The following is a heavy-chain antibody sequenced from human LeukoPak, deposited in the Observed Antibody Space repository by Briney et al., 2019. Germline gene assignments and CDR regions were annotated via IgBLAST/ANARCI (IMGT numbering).Heavy chain of an antibody. CDR3: VRLIGGASECYFHY. J-gene: IGHJ4*02. Sequence: SETLSLTCNVSGGSLNSYYWRWIRQPPGKGLDWIAYIYYSGSTNYNPSLKSRVTISVDTSKNKFSLKLSSVTAADTAVYYCVRLIGGASECYFHYWGQGTLFTVSS. CDR1: GGSLNSYY. D-gene: IGHD1-26*01. V-gene: IGHV4-59*08. CDR2: IYYSGST.